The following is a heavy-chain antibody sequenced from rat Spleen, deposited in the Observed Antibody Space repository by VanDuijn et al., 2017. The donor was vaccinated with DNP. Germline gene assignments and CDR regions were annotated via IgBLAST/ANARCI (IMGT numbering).Heavy chain of an antibody. CDR2: ISASGGGT. CDR1: QFTFSNSG. V-gene: IGHV5S23*01. Sequence: EVQLVESGGGLVQPGRSLKLSCAASQFTFSNSGMAWVRQVPKKGLEWVATISASGGGTYYRDSVRDRFTISRDNALSTLYLQMDSLRSEDTATYYCARLRLEWEVRAMDAWGQGTSVTVSS. CDR3: ARLRLEWEVRAMDA. J-gene: IGHJ4*01. D-gene: IGHD1-1*01.